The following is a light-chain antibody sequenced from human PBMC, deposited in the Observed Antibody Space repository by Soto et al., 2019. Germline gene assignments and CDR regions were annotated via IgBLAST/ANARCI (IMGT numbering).Light chain of an antibody. CDR1: QSVSSY. CDR2: DAS. J-gene: IGKJ3*01. CDR3: QQRSNWPIFT. V-gene: IGKV3-11*01. Sequence: EIVLTQSPATLSLSPGERATLSCRASQSVSSYLAWYQQKPGQAPRLLIYDASNRATGIPARFSGSGSGTDFTLTISSLEPEDFAVYYCQQRSNWPIFTFGPGTKVDNK.